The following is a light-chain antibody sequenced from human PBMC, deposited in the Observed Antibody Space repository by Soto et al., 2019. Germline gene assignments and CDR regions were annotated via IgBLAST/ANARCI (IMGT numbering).Light chain of an antibody. CDR2: GAS. CDR1: QSVSSSY. J-gene: IGKJ1*01. Sequence: EIVLTQPPGTLSLSPGERATLSCRASQSVSSSYLAWYQQKPGQAPRLLIYGASSRATGIPDRFSGSGSGTDFTLTISRLEPEDFAVYYCQQYDSSPWTFGQGTKVDIK. CDR3: QQYDSSPWT. V-gene: IGKV3-20*01.